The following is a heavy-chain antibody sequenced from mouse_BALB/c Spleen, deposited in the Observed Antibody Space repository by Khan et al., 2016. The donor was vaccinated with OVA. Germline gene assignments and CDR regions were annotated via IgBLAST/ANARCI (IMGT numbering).Heavy chain of an antibody. D-gene: IGHD2-14*01. Sequence: QIQLVQSGPELKKPGETVKISCKASGYTFTNYGMNWVKQAPGKGLKWMGFINTYTGEPTYADDFKGRFAFSLETYASTAYLQINNLKNEDTSTYFCARVGYSGTMDYWGQGTSVTVSS. CDR1: GYTFTNYG. V-gene: IGHV9-3-1*01. CDR3: ARVGYSGTMDY. J-gene: IGHJ4*01. CDR2: INTYTGEP.